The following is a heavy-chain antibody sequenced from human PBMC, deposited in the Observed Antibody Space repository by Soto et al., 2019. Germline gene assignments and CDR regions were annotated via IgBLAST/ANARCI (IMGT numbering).Heavy chain of an antibody. CDR3: ARAGGYCSGGSCSNWFDP. CDR2: INPNSGGT. V-gene: IGHV1-2*02. D-gene: IGHD2-15*01. CDR1: GYTFTGYF. Sequence: QVQLVQSGAEVKKSGASVKVSCKASGYTFTGYFMHWVRQAPGQGLEWMGWINPNSGGTNYAQKFQGRVTMTRDTSISTAYMELSRLRSDDTAVYYCARAGGYCSGGSCSNWFDPWGQGTLVTVSS. J-gene: IGHJ5*02.